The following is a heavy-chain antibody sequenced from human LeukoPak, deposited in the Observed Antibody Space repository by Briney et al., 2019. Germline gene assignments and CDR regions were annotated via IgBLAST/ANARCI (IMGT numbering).Heavy chain of an antibody. CDR2: INQDGSEK. D-gene: IGHD3-3*01. CDR3: ARDDDFAY. V-gene: IGHV3-7*01. CDR1: GFTFSNYR. J-gene: IGHJ4*02. Sequence: PGGSLRLSCAASGFTFSNYRMTWVRQAPGKGLEWVANINQDGSEKYYVDSAKGRFSVSRDNAKKSLFLQMNSLRAEDTAVYYCARDDDFAYWGQGTLVTVSS.